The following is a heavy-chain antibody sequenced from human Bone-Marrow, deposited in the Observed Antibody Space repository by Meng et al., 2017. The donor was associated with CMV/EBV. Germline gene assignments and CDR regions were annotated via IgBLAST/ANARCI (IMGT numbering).Heavy chain of an antibody. CDR2: INSDGSST. Sequence: LSLTCAASGFTFSSYWMHWVRPAPGKGLVWVSRINSDGSSTSYADSVKGRFTISRDNAKNTLYLQMNSLRAEDTAVYYCAARQYYYGMDVWGQGTTVTVSS. CDR1: GFTFSSYW. V-gene: IGHV3-74*01. CDR3: AARQYYYGMDV. J-gene: IGHJ6*02.